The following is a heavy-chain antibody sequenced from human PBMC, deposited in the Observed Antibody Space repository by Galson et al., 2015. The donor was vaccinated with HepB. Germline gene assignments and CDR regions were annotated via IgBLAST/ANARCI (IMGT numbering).Heavy chain of an antibody. CDR1: GFTFSSYS. CDR3: AREASRYSSGWYVVSWFDP. Sequence: SLRLSCAASGFTFSSYSMNWVRQAPGKGLEWVSSISSSSSYIYYADSVKGRFTISRDNAKNSLYLQMNSLRAEDTAVYYCAREASRYSSGWYVVSWFDPWGQGTLVTVSS. D-gene: IGHD6-19*01. V-gene: IGHV3-21*01. J-gene: IGHJ5*02. CDR2: ISSSSSYI.